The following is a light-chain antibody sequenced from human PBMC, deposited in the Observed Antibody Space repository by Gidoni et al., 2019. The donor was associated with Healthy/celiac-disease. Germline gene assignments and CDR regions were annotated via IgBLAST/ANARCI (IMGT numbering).Light chain of an antibody. Sequence: EIVMPQSPATLSVSPGEIATLSCRASHSVSSSLAWYQQKPGQAPRLRIYGASTRATGIPARFSGSGSGTEFTLTISGLQSEDFSVYYWQQYNDWPPLTFGGGTKVEIK. J-gene: IGKJ4*01. V-gene: IGKV3-15*01. CDR1: HSVSSS. CDR2: GAS. CDR3: QQYNDWPPLT.